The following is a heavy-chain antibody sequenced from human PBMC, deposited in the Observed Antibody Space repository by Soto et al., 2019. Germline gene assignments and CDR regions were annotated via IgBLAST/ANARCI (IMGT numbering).Heavy chain of an antibody. CDR1: GGSISSGDYY. J-gene: IGHJ4*02. D-gene: IGHD2-15*01. CDR2: IYYSGST. V-gene: IGHV4-30-4*01. CDR3: ARVAVVAATPINFDY. Sequence: QVQLQESGPGLVKPSQTLSLTCTVSGGSISSGDYYWSWIRQPPGKGLEWIGYIYYSGSTYYNPSLKSRVTISVDTSKNQFSLKLSSVTAADTAVYYCARVAVVAATPINFDYWGQGTLVTVSS.